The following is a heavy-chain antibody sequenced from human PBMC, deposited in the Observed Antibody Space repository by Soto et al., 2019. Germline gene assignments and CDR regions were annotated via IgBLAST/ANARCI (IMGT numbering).Heavy chain of an antibody. J-gene: IGHJ4*02. CDR3: ARDDSGGWTQDY. D-gene: IGHD6-19*01. CDR1: GFTFSNYG. CDR2: IWYDGSQK. Sequence: QVQLVESGGGVVQPGRSLRLSCAASGFTFSNYGMHWVRQAPGKGLEWVAIIWYDGSQKYNGDAVKGRFTISRDNSKNTLYLQMNSLRAEDTAVYYCARDDSGGWTQDYWGQGTLVTVSS. V-gene: IGHV3-33*01.